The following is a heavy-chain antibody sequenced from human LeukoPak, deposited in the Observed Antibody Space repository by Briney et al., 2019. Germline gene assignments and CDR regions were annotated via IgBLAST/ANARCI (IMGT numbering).Heavy chain of an antibody. D-gene: IGHD1-26*01. CDR1: GYSISSGYY. V-gene: IGHV4-38-2*02. J-gene: IGHJ4*02. Sequence: SETLSLTCTVSGYSISSGYYWGWIRQSPGKGLEWIGYIYPGGTTSYNPSLTSRVTISLDRSRSQFSLKLSSVTAADTAVYYCARQVGSSRIDYWGQGTLVTVSS. CDR2: IYPGGTT. CDR3: ARQVGSSRIDY.